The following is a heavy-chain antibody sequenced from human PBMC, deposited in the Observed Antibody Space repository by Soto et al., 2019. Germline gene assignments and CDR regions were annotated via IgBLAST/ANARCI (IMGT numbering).Heavy chain of an antibody. J-gene: IGHJ5*02. Sequence: PSETLSLTCTVSGGSIRSYYWSWIRQPPGKGLEWIAYLYYTGSTRYNPSLKSRVTTSVDTSKNQLSLNMNSVTAADTAVYYCAGNTDSPNWFDTWGQGTLVTVSS. D-gene: IGHD3-22*01. CDR3: AGNTDSPNWFDT. V-gene: IGHV4-59*01. CDR2: LYYTGST. CDR1: GGSIRSYY.